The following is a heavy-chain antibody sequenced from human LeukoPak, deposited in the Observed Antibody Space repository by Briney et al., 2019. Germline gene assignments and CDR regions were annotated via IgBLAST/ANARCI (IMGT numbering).Heavy chain of an antibody. CDR2: INPNSGGT. V-gene: IGHV1-2*02. Sequence: ASVKVSRKASGYTFTGYFIHWVRQAPGQGLEWMGWINPNSGGTNYAQKFQGRVTMTRDTSIITAYMELRSLRSDDTAVYYCARVPLGYFDYWGQGTLVTVSS. J-gene: IGHJ4*02. CDR1: GYTFTGYF. CDR3: ARVPLGYFDY.